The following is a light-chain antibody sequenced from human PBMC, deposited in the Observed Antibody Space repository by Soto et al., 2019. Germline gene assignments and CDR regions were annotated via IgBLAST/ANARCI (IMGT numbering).Light chain of an antibody. Sequence: QSALTQPRSVSGSPGQSVTISCTGTSSDVGGYNYVSWYQQHPGKAPKLMIYDVSKRPSGVPDRFSGSKSGNPASLTISALQAEDEADYYCCSYAGSYTWVFGGGTKLTVL. V-gene: IGLV2-11*01. CDR2: DVS. CDR3: CSYAGSYTWV. CDR1: SSDVGGYNY. J-gene: IGLJ3*02.